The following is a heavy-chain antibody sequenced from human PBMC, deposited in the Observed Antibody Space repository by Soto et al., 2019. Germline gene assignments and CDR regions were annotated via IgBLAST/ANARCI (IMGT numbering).Heavy chain of an antibody. CDR1: GYDFTNYW. J-gene: IGHJ4*02. D-gene: IGHD1-26*01. CDR3: ARKRGNYSQLGYFDY. V-gene: IGHV5-51*01. CDR2: IYPGDSDP. Sequence: GESLKISCQASGYDFTNYWIGWVRQMPGKGLEWMGIIYPGDSDPRYSPSFQGQVTISADKSFSTAYLQWSSLKASDTAMYYCARKRGNYSQLGYFDYWGQGTLVTVSS.